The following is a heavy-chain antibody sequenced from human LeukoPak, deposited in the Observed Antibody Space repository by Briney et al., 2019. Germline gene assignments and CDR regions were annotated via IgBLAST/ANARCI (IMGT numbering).Heavy chain of an antibody. CDR3: ARGVSSGWYSDY. CDR2: IKTDGSIT. Sequence: GGSLRLFCAASGFSFSVYWMHWVRQAPGKGPVWVSRIKTDGSITDYADFVKGRFTISRDNAKNTLYLQMNSLRAEDTALYYCARGVSSGWYSDYWGQRTLGTVSS. D-gene: IGHD6-19*01. V-gene: IGHV3-74*01. CDR1: GFSFSVYW. J-gene: IGHJ4*02.